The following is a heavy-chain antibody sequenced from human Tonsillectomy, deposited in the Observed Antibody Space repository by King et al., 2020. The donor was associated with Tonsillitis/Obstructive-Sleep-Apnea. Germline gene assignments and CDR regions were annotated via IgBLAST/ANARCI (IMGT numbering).Heavy chain of an antibody. Sequence: VQLVESGGGVVQPGRSLRLSCAASGLTFSSFVMHWVRQAPGKGLEWVAVISYDGTNKYYADSVMGRFTISRDNSKSTLYLQMNSLRAEDTAVYYCAKEVGRYSSSFYWGQGTLVTVSS. J-gene: IGHJ4*02. V-gene: IGHV3-30*18. D-gene: IGHD6-6*01. CDR2: ISYDGTNK. CDR3: AKEVGRYSSSFY. CDR1: GLTFSSFV.